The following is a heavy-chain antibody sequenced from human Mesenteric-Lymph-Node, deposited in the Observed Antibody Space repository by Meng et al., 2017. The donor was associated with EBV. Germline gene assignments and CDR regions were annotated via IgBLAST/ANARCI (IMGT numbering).Heavy chain of an antibody. D-gene: IGHD4-23*01. CDR3: ASSPGGNAASFDY. Sequence: VEGVEAGGRGKKPGVWVEVSCKASGGNFNNFAINWVRQAPGQGLEWMGGSIPIFGTAKYAQQFQGRVTITADESTTTAYMDLSSLRSEDTAVYYCASSPGGNAASFDYWGQGTLVTVSS. CDR2: SIPIFGTA. CDR1: GGNFNNFA. V-gene: IGHV1-69*01. J-gene: IGHJ4*02.